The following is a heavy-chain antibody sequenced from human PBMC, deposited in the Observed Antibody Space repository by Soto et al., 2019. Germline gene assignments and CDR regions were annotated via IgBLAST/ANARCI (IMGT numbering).Heavy chain of an antibody. D-gene: IGHD3-16*01. J-gene: IGHJ3*02. CDR1: GFTFSSYA. CDR2: ISGSGGST. V-gene: IGHV3-23*01. CDR3: AKDRDLYEDAFDI. Sequence: EVQLLESGGGLVQPGGSLRLSCAASGFTFSSYAMSWVRQAPGKGLGWVSAISGSGGSTYYADSVKGRFTISRDNSKNTLYLQMNSLRAEDTAVYYCAKDRDLYEDAFDIWGQGTMVTVSS.